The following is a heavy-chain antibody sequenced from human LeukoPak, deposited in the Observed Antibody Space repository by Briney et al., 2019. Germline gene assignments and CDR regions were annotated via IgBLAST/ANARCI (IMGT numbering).Heavy chain of an antibody. Sequence: PGGSLRLSCAASGFTFSSYSMNWVRQAPGKGLEWVSSISRSSSYIYYPDSVKRPFTISRDNAKNSLYLKMNGLTAEDTAVYYCARDSVLDYWGQGTLVTVSS. CDR3: ARDSVLDY. J-gene: IGHJ4*02. CDR2: ISRSSSYI. CDR1: GFTFSSYS. D-gene: IGHD1-14*01. V-gene: IGHV3-21*01.